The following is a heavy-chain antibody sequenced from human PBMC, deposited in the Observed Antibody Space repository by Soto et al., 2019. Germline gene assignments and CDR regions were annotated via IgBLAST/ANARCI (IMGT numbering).Heavy chain of an antibody. CDR2: ISSSSSYI. V-gene: IGHV3-21*01. D-gene: IGHD6-25*01. CDR1: GFTFSSYS. J-gene: IGHJ4*02. Sequence: GGSLRLSCAASGFTFSSYSMNWVRQAPGKGLEWVSSISSSSSYIYYADSVKGRFTISRDNAKNSLYLQMNSLRAEDTAVYYCARDSTLSYPGSSGGGVYWGQGTLVTVSS. CDR3: ARDSTLSYPGSSGGGVY.